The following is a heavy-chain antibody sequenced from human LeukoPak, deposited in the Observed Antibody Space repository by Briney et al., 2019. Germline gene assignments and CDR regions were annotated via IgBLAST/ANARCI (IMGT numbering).Heavy chain of an antibody. V-gene: IGHV4-59*01. CDR1: GGSISRYY. D-gene: IGHD3-22*01. CDR3: ARGRDYYDSSGYYYEGTIVDY. Sequence: SETLSLTCTVSGGSISRYYWSWIRQPPGKGLEWIGYIYYSGSTNYNPSLKSRVTISVDTSKNQFSLKLSSVTAADTAVYYCARGRDYYDSSGYYYEGTIVDYWGQGTLVTVSS. CDR2: IYYSGST. J-gene: IGHJ4*02.